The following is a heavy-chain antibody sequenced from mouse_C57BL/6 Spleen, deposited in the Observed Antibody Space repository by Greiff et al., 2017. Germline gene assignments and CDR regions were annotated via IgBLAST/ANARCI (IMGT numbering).Heavy chain of an antibody. CDR1: GYAFSSSW. CDR3: ARGVPNYYGSSYNYFDY. CDR2: IYPGDGDT. D-gene: IGHD1-1*01. V-gene: IGHV1-82*01. J-gene: IGHJ2*01. Sequence: QVQLKESGPELVKPGASVKISCKASGYAFSSSWMNWVKQRPGKGLEWIGRIYPGDGDTNYNGKFKGKATLTADKSSSTAYMQLSSLTSEDSAVYCCARGVPNYYGSSYNYFDYWGQGTTLTVSS.